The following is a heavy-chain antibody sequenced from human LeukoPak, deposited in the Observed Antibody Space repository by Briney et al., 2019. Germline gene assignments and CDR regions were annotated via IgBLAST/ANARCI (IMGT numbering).Heavy chain of an antibody. CDR2: ISGSGDST. V-gene: IGHV3-23*01. CDR3: AKEGGNGKTNWFDR. Sequence: GGSLRLSCAASGFTFSSYAMRWVRQAPGKGLEWVSTISGSGDSTYYADSVKGRFTISRDNSKNTVYVQMNSLRVEDTAVYYCAKEGGNGKTNWFDRWGQGALVTVPS. J-gene: IGHJ5*02. D-gene: IGHD4-23*01. CDR1: GFTFSSYA.